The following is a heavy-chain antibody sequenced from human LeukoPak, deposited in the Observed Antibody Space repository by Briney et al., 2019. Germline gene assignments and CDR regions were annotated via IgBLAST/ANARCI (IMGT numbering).Heavy chain of an antibody. CDR2: IWYDGSNK. V-gene: IGHV3-33*01. D-gene: IGHD2-21*02. Sequence: PGRSLRLSCAASGFTFSSYGMHWVRQAPGKGLEWVAVIWYDGSNKYYADSVKGRFTISRDNSKNTLYLQMNSLRAEDTAVCYCARGTRGLGDDDCFDYWGQGTLVTVSS. J-gene: IGHJ4*02. CDR3: ARGTRGLGDDDCFDY. CDR1: GFTFSSYG.